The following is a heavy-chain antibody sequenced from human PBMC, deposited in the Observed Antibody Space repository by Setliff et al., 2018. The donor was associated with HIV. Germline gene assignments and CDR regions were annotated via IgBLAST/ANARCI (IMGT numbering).Heavy chain of an antibody. J-gene: IGHJ6*02. V-gene: IGHV3-15*01. CDR2: VRYETYGGTS. Sequence: GGSLRLSCSPSGFTFVDYAVTWVRQAPGKGLEWIGFVRYETYGGTSHYAAPVKGRFTISRDDSKNTLYLQMNSLKTEDTAVYYCTTDLYIVVVVAATQRSYGMDVWGQGTTVTVSS. CDR1: GFTFVDYA. D-gene: IGHD2-15*01. CDR3: TTDLYIVVVVAATQRSYGMDV.